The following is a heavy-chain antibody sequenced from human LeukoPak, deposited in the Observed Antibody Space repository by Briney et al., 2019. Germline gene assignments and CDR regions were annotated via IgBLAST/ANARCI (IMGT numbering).Heavy chain of an antibody. D-gene: IGHD3-9*01. V-gene: IGHV4-39*07. J-gene: IGHJ4*02. CDR2: IYHSGST. CDR3: ARATYFIDY. Sequence: KSSETLSLTCTVSGGSISSSSYYWGWIRQPPGKGLEWIGSIYHSGSTYYNPSLKSRVTISVDTSKNQFSLKLSSVTAADTAVYYCARATYFIDYWGQGTLVTVSS. CDR1: GGSISSSSYY.